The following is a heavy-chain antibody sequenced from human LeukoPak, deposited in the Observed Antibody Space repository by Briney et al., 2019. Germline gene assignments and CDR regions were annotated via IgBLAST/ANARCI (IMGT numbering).Heavy chain of an antibody. CDR2: INPNSGET. Sequence: ASVTVSCKTSGYTFTDYYIHWVRQAPGQGLEWMGWINPNSGETNSAQKFQGRVTMTGDTSISTAYMELRRVTSDDTAVYYCARDRDYSNTERGFDYWGQGTLATVSS. D-gene: IGHD4-11*01. V-gene: IGHV1-2*02. J-gene: IGHJ4*02. CDR1: GYTFTDYY. CDR3: ARDRDYSNTERGFDY.